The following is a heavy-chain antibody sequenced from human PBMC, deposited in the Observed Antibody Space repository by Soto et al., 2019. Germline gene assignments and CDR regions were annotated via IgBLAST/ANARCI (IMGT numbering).Heavy chain of an antibody. V-gene: IGHV3-53*03. Sequence: VGSLRLSCAASWFTVSNNYISWVRQPPGKGLGWVSLIYSGGSTYYADSVKGRFTLSRDNSKNTVYLQMNSLRAEDTAVYYCARAEWGSSYTQYYYALDVWGQGTTVTVSS. CDR1: WFTVSNNY. CDR2: IYSGGST. D-gene: IGHD6-13*01. CDR3: ARAEWGSSYTQYYYALDV. J-gene: IGHJ6*02.